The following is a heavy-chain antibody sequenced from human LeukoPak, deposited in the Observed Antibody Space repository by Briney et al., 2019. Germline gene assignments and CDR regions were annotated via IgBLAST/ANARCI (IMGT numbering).Heavy chain of an antibody. CDR1: GFTFSSYW. D-gene: IGHD4-11*01. J-gene: IGHJ6*03. V-gene: IGHV3-7*01. CDR3: ARTMTTVTTSIYYYYYMDV. Sequence: GGSLRLSCAASGFTFSSYWMSWVRQAPGKGLEWVANIKQDGSEKYYVDSVKGRFTISRDNAKNSLYLQMNSLRAEDTAVYYRARTMTTVTTSIYYYYYMDVWVKGTTVTVSS. CDR2: IKQDGSEK.